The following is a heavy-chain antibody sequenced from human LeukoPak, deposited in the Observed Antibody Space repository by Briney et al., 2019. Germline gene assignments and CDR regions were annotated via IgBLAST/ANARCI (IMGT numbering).Heavy chain of an antibody. J-gene: IGHJ4*02. V-gene: IGHV3-30*02. Sequence: GGSLRLSCAASGFTFSDYAMSWVRQAPGKGLEWVAFIRYDGSDKFYGDSVKGRFTTSRDNSKNTLYLQMSRLGVEDTAVYYCAKDLDCSGGTCHKAFDCWGQGTLVTVSS. CDR1: GFTFSDYA. CDR2: IRYDGSDK. CDR3: AKDLDCSGGTCHKAFDC. D-gene: IGHD2-15*01.